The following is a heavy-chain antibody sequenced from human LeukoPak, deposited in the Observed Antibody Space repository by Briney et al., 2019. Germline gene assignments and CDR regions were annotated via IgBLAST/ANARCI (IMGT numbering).Heavy chain of an antibody. D-gene: IGHD5-18*01. V-gene: IGHV5-51*01. J-gene: IGHJ3*02. CDR2: IYTDDSDI. CDR3: ASRHSHDAFDI. CDR1: GYSFTDYW. Sequence: GESLRISCKGSGYSFTDYWIGWVRQMPGEGLQWMGIIYTDDSDIRYSPSFQGQVTISADKSIITAYLQWSSLKASDTSMYYCASRHSHDAFDIWGQGTTVTVSS.